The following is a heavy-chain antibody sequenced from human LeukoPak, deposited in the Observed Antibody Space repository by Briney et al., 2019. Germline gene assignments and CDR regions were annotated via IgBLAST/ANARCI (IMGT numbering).Heavy chain of an antibody. V-gene: IGHV4-34*01. Sequence: SETLSLSCAVYGGSFSGYYWSWIRQPPGKGLEWIGEINHSGSTNYNPSLKSRVTKSVDTSKNQFSLKLSSVTAADTAVYYCARGRITIFGVVIYYYYYMDVWGKGTTVTVSS. J-gene: IGHJ6*03. CDR2: INHSGST. D-gene: IGHD3-3*01. CDR3: ARGRITIFGVVIYYYYYMDV. CDR1: GGSFSGYY.